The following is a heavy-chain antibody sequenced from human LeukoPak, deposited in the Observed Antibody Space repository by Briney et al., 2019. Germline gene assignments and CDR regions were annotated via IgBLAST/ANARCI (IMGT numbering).Heavy chain of an antibody. CDR2: LRFDGNYE. CDR3: ASWPGGWYGEDS. CDR1: GFTFSTYG. Sequence: GGSLRLSCAASGFTFSTYGMHWVRQAPGKGLEWVAFLRFDGNYEYYTESVKGRFTISRDTSKNTLYLQMNSLRAEDTAVYYCASWPGGWYGEDSWGQGTLVTVSS. V-gene: IGHV3-30*02. J-gene: IGHJ4*02. D-gene: IGHD6-19*01.